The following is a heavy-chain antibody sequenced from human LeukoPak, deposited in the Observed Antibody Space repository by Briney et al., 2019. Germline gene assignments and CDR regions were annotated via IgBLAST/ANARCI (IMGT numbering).Heavy chain of an antibody. D-gene: IGHD6-13*01. V-gene: IGHV3-21*01. CDR1: GFTFNSYS. Sequence: GGSLRLSCAASGFTFNSYSMNWVRQAPGKGLEWVSSISSSSSYIYYADSVKGRFTISRDNAKNSLYLQMNSLRAEDTAVYYCAKDPIAAAAGYFDYWGQGTLVTVSS. CDR3: AKDPIAAAAGYFDY. CDR2: ISSSSSYI. J-gene: IGHJ4*02.